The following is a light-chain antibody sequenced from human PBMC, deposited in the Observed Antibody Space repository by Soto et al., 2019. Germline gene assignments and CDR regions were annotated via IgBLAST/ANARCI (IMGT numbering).Light chain of an antibody. J-gene: IGKJ4*01. Sequence: EIVLTQSPATLSLSPGERATLSCSASQSVSRYLAWYQQKPGQAPRLLIYDASNRATGIPARFSGSRSGTDFALTISSLEPEDFAVYYCQQRSDSPSTFGGGTKVHIK. CDR2: DAS. V-gene: IGKV3-11*01. CDR1: QSVSRY. CDR3: QQRSDSPST.